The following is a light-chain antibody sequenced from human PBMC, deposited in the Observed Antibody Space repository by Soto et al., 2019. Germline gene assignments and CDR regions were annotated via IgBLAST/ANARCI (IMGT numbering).Light chain of an antibody. V-gene: IGLV2-8*01. Sequence: QSALTQPPSASGSPGQSVTISCTGTSSDVGDYIYVSWYQQHPGKAPKLMIYEVSKRPSGVPDRFSGSKSGNTASLTVSGLQAEDEADYYCSSYAGSNNLGVFGGGTKVTVL. CDR2: EVS. J-gene: IGLJ3*02. CDR1: SSDVGDYIY. CDR3: SSYAGSNNLGV.